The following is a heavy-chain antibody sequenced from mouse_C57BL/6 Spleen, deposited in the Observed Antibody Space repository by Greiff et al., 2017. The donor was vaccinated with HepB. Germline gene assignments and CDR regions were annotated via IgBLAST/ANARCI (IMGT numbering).Heavy chain of an antibody. CDR2: IDPSDSYT. CDR3: ARSGITRYFDV. V-gene: IGHV1-50*01. Sequence: QVQLQQPGAELVKPGASVKLSCKASGYTFTSYWMQWVKQRPGQGLEWIGEIDPSDSYTNYNQKFKGKATLTVDTSSSTAYMQLSSLTSEDSAVYYCARSGITRYFDVWGTGTTVTVSS. J-gene: IGHJ1*03. D-gene: IGHD2-4*01. CDR1: GYTFTSYW.